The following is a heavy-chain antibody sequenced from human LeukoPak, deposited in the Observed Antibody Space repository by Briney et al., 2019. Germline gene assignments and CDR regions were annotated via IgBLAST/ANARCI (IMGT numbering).Heavy chain of an antibody. J-gene: IGHJ3*02. CDR3: AKYYYDSSGHHGAFDI. CDR1: GVTFNYYW. V-gene: IGHV3-23*01. Sequence: GGSLRLSCAASGVTFNYYWMSWVRQAPGKGLEWISTVSGSDGITHYADSVKGRFTISTDNSRNTLSLQMSSLRAEDTAVYYCAKYYYDSSGHHGAFDIWGQGTMVTVSS. CDR2: VSGSDGIT. D-gene: IGHD3-22*01.